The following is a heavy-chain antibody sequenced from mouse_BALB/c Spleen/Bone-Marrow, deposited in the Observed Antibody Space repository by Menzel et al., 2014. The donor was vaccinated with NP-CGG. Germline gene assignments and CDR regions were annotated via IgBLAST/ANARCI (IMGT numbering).Heavy chain of an antibody. CDR2: ISTGGST. CDR3: ARNYYGSFAY. V-gene: IGHV5-6-5*01. CDR1: GFTFSNYA. Sequence: EVQRVESGGDLVKPGGSLKLSCAAPGFTFSNYALSWVRQTPEKRLEWVASISTGGSTYYLDSVKGRFTIPRDSPRNILYLQMSSLRSEDTDMYYCARNYYGSFAYWGQGTLVTVSA. J-gene: IGHJ3*01. D-gene: IGHD1-1*01.